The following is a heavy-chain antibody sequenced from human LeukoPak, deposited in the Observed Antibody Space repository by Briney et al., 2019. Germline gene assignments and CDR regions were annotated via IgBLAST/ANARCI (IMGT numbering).Heavy chain of an antibody. V-gene: IGHV4-31*03. CDR3: ARGTLRLFDY. CDR1: GGSISSGGYY. CDR2: IFYTGST. D-gene: IGHD5/OR15-5a*01. Sequence: SQTLSLTCTVSGGSISSGGYYWSWIRQHPGKGLEWIGYIFYTGSTYYNPSLKSRVTISVDTSENQFSLKVSSLTAADTAVYFCARGTLRLFDYWGQGTLVTVSS. J-gene: IGHJ4*02.